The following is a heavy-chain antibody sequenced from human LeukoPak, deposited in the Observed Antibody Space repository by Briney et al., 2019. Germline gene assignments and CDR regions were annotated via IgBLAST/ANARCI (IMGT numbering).Heavy chain of an antibody. CDR2: ISASGSGT. CDR1: GFTLTSYA. CDR3: AKGRDTSGRQNFDF. J-gene: IGHJ4*02. Sequence: GGSLRLSCEASGFTLTSYAMHWVRQAPGKGLEWVSSISASGSGTFYTDSMNGRFTISRDNAKKTFFLQMKNLRLGDTALYYCAKGRDTSGRQNFDFWGQGTLVTVSS. V-gene: IGHV3-23*01. D-gene: IGHD6-19*01.